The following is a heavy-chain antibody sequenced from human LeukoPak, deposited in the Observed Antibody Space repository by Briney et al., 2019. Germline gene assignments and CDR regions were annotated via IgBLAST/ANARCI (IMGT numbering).Heavy chain of an antibody. D-gene: IGHD1-14*01. J-gene: IGHJ2*01. CDR1: GFTLSSYW. CDR2: ISSSSSYI. Sequence: PGGSLRLSCAASGFTLSSYWMSWVRQAPGKGLEWVSSISSSSSYIYYADSVKGRFTISRDNAKNSLYLQMNSLRAEDTAVYYCARDPRPAWYFDLWGRGTLVTVSS. CDR3: ARDPRPAWYFDL. V-gene: IGHV3-21*01.